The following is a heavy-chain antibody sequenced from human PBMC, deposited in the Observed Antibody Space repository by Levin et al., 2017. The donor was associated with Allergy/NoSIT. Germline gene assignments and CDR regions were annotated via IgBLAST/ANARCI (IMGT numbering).Heavy chain of an antibody. CDR1: GGSLSSGGYS. D-gene: IGHD2-2*01. J-gene: IGHJ4*02. Sequence: SETLSLTCAVSGGSLSSGGYSWSWIRQPPGKGLEWIGYIYHSGSTYYNPSLRSRVTISIDRSQNQFSLRLSSVTAADTALYYCASSLVAPAAIVNYWGQGTLVTVSS. CDR2: IYHSGST. V-gene: IGHV4-30-2*01. CDR3: ASSLVAPAAIVNY.